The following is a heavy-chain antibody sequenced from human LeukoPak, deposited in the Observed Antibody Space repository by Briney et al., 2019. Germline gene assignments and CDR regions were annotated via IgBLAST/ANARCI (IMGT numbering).Heavy chain of an antibody. J-gene: IGHJ5*02. Sequence: PSETLSLTCTVSGGSISSYYWSWIRQPPGKGLEWIGYMYYSGSTNYNPSLKSRVTISVDTSKNQFSLKLSSVTAADTAVYYCARGITVVRGVISWGQGTLVTVSS. CDR3: ARGITVVRGVIS. CDR1: GGSISSYY. V-gene: IGHV4-59*01. D-gene: IGHD3-10*01. CDR2: MYYSGST.